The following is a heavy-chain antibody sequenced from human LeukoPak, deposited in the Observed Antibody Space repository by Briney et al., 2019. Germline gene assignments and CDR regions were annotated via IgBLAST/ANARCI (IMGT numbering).Heavy chain of an antibody. Sequence: GRSLRLSCAASGLTFSSYAMHWVRQAPGKGLEWVAVISYDGSNKYYADSVKGRFTISRDNSKNTLYLQMNSLRAEDTAVYYCAKDRIFYDSSGYYPDAFDIWGQGTMVTVSS. CDR3: AKDRIFYDSSGYYPDAFDI. CDR2: ISYDGSNK. J-gene: IGHJ3*02. CDR1: GLTFSSYA. V-gene: IGHV3-30*04. D-gene: IGHD3-22*01.